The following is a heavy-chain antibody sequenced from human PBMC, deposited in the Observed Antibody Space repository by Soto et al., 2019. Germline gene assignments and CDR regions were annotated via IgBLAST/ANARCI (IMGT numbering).Heavy chain of an antibody. J-gene: IGHJ5*02. CDR1: GGTFSNSA. CDR2: IIPIFGST. V-gene: IGHV1-69*12. D-gene: IGHD3-3*01. CDR3: ARDGDLRSDFWSGPLGGGWFDP. Sequence: QVHLVQSGAEVRKPGSSVKVSCKASGGTFSNSAITWVRQAPGQGLEWVGGIIPIFGSTNYAQKFQGRVTITGDESTSTAYMELSSLTSEDTAVYYCARDGDLRSDFWSGPLGGGWFDPWGQGTLVTVSS.